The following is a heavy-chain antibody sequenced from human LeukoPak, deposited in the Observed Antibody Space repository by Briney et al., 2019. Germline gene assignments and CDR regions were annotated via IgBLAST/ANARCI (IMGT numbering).Heavy chain of an antibody. D-gene: IGHD4/OR15-4a*01. CDR1: GGSVSSYY. V-gene: IGHV4-59*08. Sequence: PSETLSLTCTVSGGSVSSYYWSWIRQPPGKGLEWIGYTYYSGSTNYNPSLKSRVTISVDTSKNQFSLKLSSVTAADTAVYYCARRGMVPFDYWGQGTLVTVSS. CDR3: ARRGMVPFDY. CDR2: TYYSGST. J-gene: IGHJ4*02.